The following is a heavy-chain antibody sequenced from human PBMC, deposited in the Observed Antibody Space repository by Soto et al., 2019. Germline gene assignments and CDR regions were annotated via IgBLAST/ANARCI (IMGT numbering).Heavy chain of an antibody. D-gene: IGHD2-2*01. CDR1: GFTFSDYY. CDR2: ISGSGSTI. J-gene: IGHJ6*03. Sequence: GGSLRLSCAASGFTFSDYYMTWIRQAPGKGLEWVSYISGSGSTIYYADSVKGRFTISRDNARNSLYLQMNSLRAEDTAVYYCARAVPTAKHYYHYYMDVWGKGTTVTVSS. V-gene: IGHV3-11*01. CDR3: ARAVPTAKHYYHYYMDV.